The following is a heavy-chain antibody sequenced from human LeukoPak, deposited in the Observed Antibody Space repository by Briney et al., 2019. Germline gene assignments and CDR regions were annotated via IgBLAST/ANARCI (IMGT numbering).Heavy chain of an antibody. CDR2: IIPIFGTA. CDR1: GGTFSSYA. Sequence: ASVKVSCKASGGTFSSYAISWVRQAPGQGLEWMGGIIPIFGTANYAQKFQGRVTITADESTSTAYMELSSLRSEDTAVYYCARDSGSSGWYSNWFDPWGQGTLVTVSS. J-gene: IGHJ5*02. CDR3: ARDSGSSGWYSNWFDP. D-gene: IGHD6-19*01. V-gene: IGHV1-69*13.